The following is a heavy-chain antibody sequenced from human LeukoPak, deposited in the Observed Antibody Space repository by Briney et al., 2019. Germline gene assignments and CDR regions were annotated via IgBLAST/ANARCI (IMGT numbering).Heavy chain of an antibody. Sequence: GTSLRLSCAASGFTFSSYASHWVRQAPGKGLEWVAVISYDGSNKYYADSVKGRFTISRDNAKNSLYLQMNSLRAEDTAVYYCARDTHGSGSLWGDYYYYMDVWGKGTTVTVSS. CDR1: GFTFSSYA. J-gene: IGHJ6*03. V-gene: IGHV3-30-3*01. CDR2: ISYDGSNK. CDR3: ARDTHGSGSLWGDYYYYMDV. D-gene: IGHD3-10*01.